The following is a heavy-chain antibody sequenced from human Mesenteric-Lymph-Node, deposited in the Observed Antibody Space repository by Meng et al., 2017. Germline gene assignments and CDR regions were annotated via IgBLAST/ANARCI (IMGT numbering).Heavy chain of an antibody. CDR2: IIPIFGTA. CDR1: GGTFSSYA. V-gene: IGHV1-69*06. Sequence: SVKVSCKASGGTFSSYAISWVRQAPGQGLEWMGGIIPIFGTANYAQKFQGRVTITADKSTSTAYMELSSLRSEDTAVYYCAREETYYYGSGSPSYYFDYWGQGTLVTVSS. J-gene: IGHJ4*02. CDR3: AREETYYYGSGSPSYYFDY. D-gene: IGHD3-10*01.